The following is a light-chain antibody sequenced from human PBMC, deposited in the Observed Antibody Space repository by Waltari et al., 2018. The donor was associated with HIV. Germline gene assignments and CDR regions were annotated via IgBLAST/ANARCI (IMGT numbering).Light chain of an antibody. J-gene: IGLJ2*01. CDR2: EVS. Sequence: QSALTQPASVSGSPGQTLLISCTGSTTDIGDNNYISWYQQLPAKAPKLMIYEVSERPSGISNRFSGSKSGNTASLTISGLQAEDEADYYCSSYTSSNTLLFGGGTKLTVL. CDR1: TTDIGDNNY. CDR3: SSYTSSNTLL. V-gene: IGLV2-14*03.